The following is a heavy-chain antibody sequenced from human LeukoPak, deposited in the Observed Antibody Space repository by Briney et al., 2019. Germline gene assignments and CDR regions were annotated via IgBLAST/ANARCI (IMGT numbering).Heavy chain of an antibody. J-gene: IGHJ4*02. CDR3: ANLPLNSGVDY. CDR2: XNPDSGGT. D-gene: IGHD1-26*01. V-gene: IGHV1-2*02. Sequence: ASVKVSCKASGYIXXXXXXHXXXXXXGQXXXWXXGXNPDSGGTNSAQKFQGRVTMTRDTSISTAYMELSRLRSDDTAVYXCANLPLNSGVDYWGQGTLVTVSS. CDR1: GYIXXXXX.